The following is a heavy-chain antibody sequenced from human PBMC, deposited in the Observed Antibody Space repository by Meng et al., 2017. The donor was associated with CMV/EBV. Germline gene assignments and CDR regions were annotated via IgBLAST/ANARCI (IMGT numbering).Heavy chain of an antibody. CDR1: GFSFRSHW. V-gene: IGHV3-74*01. CDR3: VRANTGSGNFDH. Sequence: SCPPSGFSFRSHWMPWVRPGPGKGLAWVSRISTDGSTPDYADSVKGRFTISRDNAKNTLYLQMNSLRVEDTAVYSCVRANTGSGNFDHWGQGTLVTVSS. D-gene: IGHD5-12*01. J-gene: IGHJ4*02. CDR2: ISTDGSTP.